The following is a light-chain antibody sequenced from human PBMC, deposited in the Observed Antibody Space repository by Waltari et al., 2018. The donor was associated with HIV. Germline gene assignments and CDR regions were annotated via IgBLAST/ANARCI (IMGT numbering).Light chain of an antibody. Sequence: SVLTQPPSASGTPGQKVTISCSGRRPHIGSTSVFWYQQLPGAAPKLLIYRDTQRPSGVPDRFSGSKSGTSASLAISGLRSEDEAVYSCATWDDSLNGVLFGGGTNLNVL. J-gene: IGLJ2*01. CDR3: ATWDDSLNGVL. CDR1: RPHIGSTS. V-gene: IGLV1-47*01. CDR2: RDT.